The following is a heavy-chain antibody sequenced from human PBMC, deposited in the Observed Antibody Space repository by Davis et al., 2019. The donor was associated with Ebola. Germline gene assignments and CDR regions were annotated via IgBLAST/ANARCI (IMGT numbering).Heavy chain of an antibody. CDR2: IYSGGST. CDR3: AKDRVVGVLAGGYHFDY. J-gene: IGHJ4*02. D-gene: IGHD1-26*01. Sequence: GESLKISCAASGFTVSSNYMSWVRQAPGKGLEWVSVIYSGGSTYYADSVKGRFTISRDNSKNTLYLQMNSLRAADTAVYYCAKDRVVGVLAGGYHFDYWGQGTLVTVSS. CDR1: GFTVSSNY. V-gene: IGHV3-53*01.